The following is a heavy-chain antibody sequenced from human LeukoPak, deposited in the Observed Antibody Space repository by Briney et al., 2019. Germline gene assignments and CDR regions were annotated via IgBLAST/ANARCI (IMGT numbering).Heavy chain of an antibody. CDR1: GYTFTSYD. D-gene: IGHD3-3*01. CDR2: MNPNSGNT. Sequence: KPGASVKVSCKASGYTFTSYDINWVRQATGQGLEWMGWMNPNSGNTGYAQKFQGRVTMTRNTSISTAYMELSSLRSEDTAVYYCARARWGGYYTANWFDPWGQGTLVTVSS. J-gene: IGHJ5*02. CDR3: ARARWGGYYTANWFDP. V-gene: IGHV1-8*02.